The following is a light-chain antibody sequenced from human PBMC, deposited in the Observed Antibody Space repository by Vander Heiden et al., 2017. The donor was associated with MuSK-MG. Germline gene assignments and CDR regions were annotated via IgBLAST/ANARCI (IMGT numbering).Light chain of an antibody. V-gene: IGLV2-14*01. CDR3: SSYTSSSTSVV. J-gene: IGLJ2*01. CDR2: DVS. CDR1: SSDVGGYNY. Sequence: QSALTQPAPVSGSPGQSITISCTGTSSDVGGYNYVSWYQQHPGKAPKLMLYDVSNRPSGVSNRFSGSKSGNTAALTISGLQAEDEADYYCSSYTSSSTSVVFGGGTKLTVL.